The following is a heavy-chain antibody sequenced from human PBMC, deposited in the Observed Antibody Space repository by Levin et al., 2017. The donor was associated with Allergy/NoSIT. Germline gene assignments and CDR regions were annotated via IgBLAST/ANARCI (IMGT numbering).Heavy chain of an antibody. J-gene: IGHJ4*02. CDR2: SYYSGST. CDR3: AKGARYYYDTSGPSNYFDS. D-gene: IGHD3-22*01. Sequence: LSLTCTVSGVSITNYYWGWIRQPPVRGLEWIAHSYYSGSTDYNPPLMRRVVVSLDKSKNQFSLRLSSVTAADTAVYYCAKGARYYYDTSGPSNYFDSWGQGTLVTVSS. V-gene: IGHV4-59*01. CDR1: GVSITNYY.